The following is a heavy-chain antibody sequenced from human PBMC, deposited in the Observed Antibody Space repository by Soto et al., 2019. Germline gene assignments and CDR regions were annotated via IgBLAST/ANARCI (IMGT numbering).Heavy chain of an antibody. J-gene: IGHJ4*02. D-gene: IGHD3-22*01. Sequence: QVQLVQSGAEVKKPGASVKVSCKASGYTFTSYDINWVRQATGQGLEWMGWMNTNSGNTAYAQKFQGRVTMTRNTSTSTAYMELSSLRSEDTAVYYCAREKSSGYYYDYWGQGTLVTVSS. CDR3: AREKSSGYYYDY. V-gene: IGHV1-8*01. CDR2: MNTNSGNT. CDR1: GYTFTSYD.